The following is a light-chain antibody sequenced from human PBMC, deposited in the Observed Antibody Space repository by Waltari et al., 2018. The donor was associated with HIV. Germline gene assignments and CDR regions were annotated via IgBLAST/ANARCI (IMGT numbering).Light chain of an antibody. CDR3: QQYGSSPYT. CDR2: GAS. J-gene: IGKJ2*01. CDR1: QSVSSSY. V-gene: IGKV3-20*01. Sequence: EIVLPQSQGTLSLPPGARATLSCRASQSVSSSYLAWYQQKPGQAPRLLIYGASSRATGIPDRFSGSGSGTDFTLTISRLEPEDFAVYYCQQYGSSPYTFGQGTKLEIK.